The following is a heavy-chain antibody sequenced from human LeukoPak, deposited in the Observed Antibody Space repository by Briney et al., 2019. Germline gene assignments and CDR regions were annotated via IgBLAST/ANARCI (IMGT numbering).Heavy chain of an antibody. CDR2: INPNSGGT. V-gene: IGHV1-2*02. D-gene: IGHD2-21*02. J-gene: IGHJ6*02. CDR3: ARYRGHIVVVTANYYYYGMDV. Sequence: ASVKVSCMASGYTFTGYYMHWVRPAPGQGVEWMGWINPNSGGTNYAQKFQGRVTMTRDTSISTAYMELSRLRSDDTAVYYCARYRGHIVVVTANYYYYGMDVWGQGTTVTVSS. CDR1: GYTFTGYY.